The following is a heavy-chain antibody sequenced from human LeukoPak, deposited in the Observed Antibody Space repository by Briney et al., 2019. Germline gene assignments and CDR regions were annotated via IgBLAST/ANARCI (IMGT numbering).Heavy chain of an antibody. Sequence: GRSLRLSCAASGFTFSSYAMHWVRQAPGKGLEWVANIKQDGSEKYYVDSVKGRFTISRDNAKNSLYLQMNSLRAEDTAVYYCATSYNYIRYWGQGTLVTVSS. CDR3: ATSYNYIRY. CDR2: IKQDGSEK. CDR1: GFTFSSYA. V-gene: IGHV3-7*01. J-gene: IGHJ4*02. D-gene: IGHD5-24*01.